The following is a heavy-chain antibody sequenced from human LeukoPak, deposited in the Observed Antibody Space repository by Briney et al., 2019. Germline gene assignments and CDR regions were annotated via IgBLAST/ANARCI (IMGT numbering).Heavy chain of an antibody. CDR3: VRERRGSKGYCSGGSCSLFDY. J-gene: IGHJ4*02. V-gene: IGHV3-21*01. D-gene: IGHD2-15*01. CDR2: ISSSSSYI. Sequence: GGSLRLSCAASGFTFSSYSMNWVRQAPGKGLEWVSSISSSSSYIYYADSVKGRFTISRDNAKNSLYLQMNSLRAEDTAVYYCVRERRGSKGYCSGGSCSLFDYWGQGTLVTVSS. CDR1: GFTFSSYS.